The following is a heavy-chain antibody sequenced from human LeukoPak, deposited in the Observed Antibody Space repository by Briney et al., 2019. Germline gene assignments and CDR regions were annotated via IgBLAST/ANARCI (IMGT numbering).Heavy chain of an antibody. J-gene: IGHJ4*02. Sequence: GGSLRLSSAPSGFTFSSYEMNSVRQAPGNGLECFSSMSISTSTFIYYAGYVKGRFTISRDSAKNSLYLQMNSLRAEDTALYYCAKDLGYSYGSTYFDYWGQGTLVTVSS. CDR3: AKDLGYSYGSTYFDY. D-gene: IGHD5-18*01. CDR2: MSISTSTFI. CDR1: GFTFSSYE. V-gene: IGHV3-21*01.